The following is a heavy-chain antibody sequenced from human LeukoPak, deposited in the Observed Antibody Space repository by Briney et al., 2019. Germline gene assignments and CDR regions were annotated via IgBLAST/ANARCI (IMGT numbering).Heavy chain of an antibody. CDR1: GGSFSGYY. V-gene: IGHV4-34*01. CDR2: INHSGST. D-gene: IGHD4-17*01. CDR3: ARLLYFDDMTTVTYFDY. J-gene: IGHJ4*02. Sequence: SETLSLTCAVYGGSFSGYYWSWIRQPPGKGLEWIGEINHSGSTNYNPSLKSRVTISVDTSKNQFSLKLSSVTAADTAVYYCARLLYFDDMTTVTYFDYWGQGTLVTVSS.